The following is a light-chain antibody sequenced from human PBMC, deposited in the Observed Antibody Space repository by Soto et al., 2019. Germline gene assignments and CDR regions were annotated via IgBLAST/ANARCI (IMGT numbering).Light chain of an antibody. V-gene: IGKV3-20*01. CDR2: AAS. J-gene: IGKJ1*01. CDR3: QHYGSSTWT. Sequence: EIVLTQSPGTLSLSPGERATLSCRASQSVSSSYLAWYQQKPGQAPGLLIYAASSRATGIPDRFSGSGSGTDFTLTISRLEPEDFAVYYCQHYGSSTWTFGQGTKV. CDR1: QSVSSSY.